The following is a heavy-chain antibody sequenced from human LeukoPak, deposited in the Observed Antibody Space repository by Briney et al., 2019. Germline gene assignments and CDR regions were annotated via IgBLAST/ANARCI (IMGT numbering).Heavy chain of an antibody. CDR1: GYNFTAYH. Sequence: ASVKVSCKASGYNFTAYHMHWVRQAPGQGLQWMGWINPNTGSTNYAQKFQGRVTMTRDTSISTAYMELSRLRSDDTAVYYCARGGYSYGFPYYYYMDVWGKGTTVTVSS. CDR2: INPNTGST. V-gene: IGHV1-2*02. J-gene: IGHJ6*03. D-gene: IGHD5-18*01. CDR3: ARGGYSYGFPYYYYMDV.